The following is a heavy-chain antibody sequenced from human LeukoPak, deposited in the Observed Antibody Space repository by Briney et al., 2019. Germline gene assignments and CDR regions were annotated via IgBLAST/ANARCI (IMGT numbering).Heavy chain of an antibody. Sequence: GGSLRLSCAASGFIFSRYSMNWVRQATGKGLEWVSCISSSSSYIHYVDSLKGRFTISRDNSKNTLYLQMNSLRAEDTAVYYCASGHAFDIWGQGTMVTVSS. V-gene: IGHV3-21*01. J-gene: IGHJ3*02. CDR2: ISSSSSYI. CDR1: GFIFSRYS. CDR3: ASGHAFDI.